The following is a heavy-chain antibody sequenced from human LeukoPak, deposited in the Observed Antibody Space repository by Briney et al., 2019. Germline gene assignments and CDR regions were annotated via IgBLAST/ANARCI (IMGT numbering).Heavy chain of an antibody. J-gene: IGHJ4*02. Sequence: GGSLRLSCAASGFTVSSTYMSWVRQAPGKGLEWVSLIYSGGTTYYADSVKGRFTISRDNSKNTLYLQMISLRAEDTAVYYCASRTESGYTYGYLDFWGQGTLVTVSS. CDR1: GFTVSSTY. CDR3: ASRTESGYTYGYLDF. V-gene: IGHV3-53*01. CDR2: IYSGGTT. D-gene: IGHD5-18*01.